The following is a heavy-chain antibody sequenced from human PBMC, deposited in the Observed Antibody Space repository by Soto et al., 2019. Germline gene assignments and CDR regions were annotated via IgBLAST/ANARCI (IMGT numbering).Heavy chain of an antibody. CDR2: IIPILGIA. V-gene: IGHV1-69*02. Sequence: SVKVSCKASGGTFSSYTISWVRQAPGKGLEWMGRIIPILGIANYAQKFQGRVTITADKSTSTAYMELSSLRSEDTAVYYCARVLGYCSGGSCFQTDAFDIWGQGTMVTVSS. CDR1: GGTFSSYT. J-gene: IGHJ3*02. D-gene: IGHD2-15*01. CDR3: ARVLGYCSGGSCFQTDAFDI.